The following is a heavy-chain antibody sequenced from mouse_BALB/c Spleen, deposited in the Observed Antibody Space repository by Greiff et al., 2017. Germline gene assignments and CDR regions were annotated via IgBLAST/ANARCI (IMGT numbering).Heavy chain of an antibody. CDR1: GFTFSSFG. CDR2: ISSGSSTI. V-gene: IGHV5-17*02. J-gene: IGHJ4*01. CDR3: ARGRTARATRYAMDY. D-gene: IGHD3-2*01. Sequence: EVKVVESGGGLVQPGGSRKLSCAASGFTFSSFGMHWVRQAPEKGLEWVAYISSGSSTIYYADTVKGRFTISRDNPKNTLFLQMTSLRSEDTAMYYCARGRTARATRYAMDYGGQGTSVTVSS.